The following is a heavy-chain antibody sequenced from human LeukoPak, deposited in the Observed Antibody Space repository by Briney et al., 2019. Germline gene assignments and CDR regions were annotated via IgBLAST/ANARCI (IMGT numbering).Heavy chain of an antibody. D-gene: IGHD3-10*01. V-gene: IGHV1-8*03. CDR3: ARGGITMVRGVTDY. CDR2: MNPNSGNT. CDR1: GYTFTGYD. Sequence: ASVKVSCKASGYTFTGYDINWVRQATGQGLEWMGWMNPNSGNTGYAQKFQGRVTITRNTSISTAYMELSSLRSEDTAVYYCARGGITMVRGVTDYWGQGTLVTVSS. J-gene: IGHJ4*02.